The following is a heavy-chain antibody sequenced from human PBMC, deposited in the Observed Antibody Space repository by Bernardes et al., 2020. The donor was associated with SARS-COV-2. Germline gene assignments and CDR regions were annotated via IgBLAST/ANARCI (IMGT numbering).Heavy chain of an antibody. CDR1: GFIFDDYS. CDR2: INWDGANT. Sequence: GGSLRLSCAASGFIFDDYSMHWVRQAPGKGLEWVSVINWDGANTYYADSVKGRFTISRDNSENSLYLQMHSLRIEDTALYFCAKDYTKWGQLGPFDHWGQGTLVTVSS. J-gene: IGHJ4*02. CDR3: AKDYTKWGQLGPFDH. D-gene: IGHD1-1*01. V-gene: IGHV3-43*01.